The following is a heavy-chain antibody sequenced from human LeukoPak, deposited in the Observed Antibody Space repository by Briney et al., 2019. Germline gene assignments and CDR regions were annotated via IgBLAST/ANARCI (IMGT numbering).Heavy chain of an antibody. CDR3: AREVVVPAAILGQNNWFDP. J-gene: IGHJ5*02. Sequence: PSETLSLTCTVSGGSISSSSYYWGWIRQPPGKGLEWIGSIYYSGSTYYNPSLKSRVTISVDTSKNQFSLKLSSVTAADTAVYYCAREVVVPAAILGQNNWFDPWGQGTLVTVSS. D-gene: IGHD2-2*02. CDR1: GGSISSSSYY. V-gene: IGHV4-39*02. CDR2: IYYSGST.